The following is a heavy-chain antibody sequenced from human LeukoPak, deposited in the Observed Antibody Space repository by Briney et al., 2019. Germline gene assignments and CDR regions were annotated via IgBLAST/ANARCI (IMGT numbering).Heavy chain of an antibody. CDR2: IIPIFGTA. CDR1: GGTFSSYA. D-gene: IGHD3-16*02. J-gene: IGHJ4*02. Sequence: ASVKVSCKASGGTFSSYAISWVRQAPGQGLEWMGGIIPIFGTANYAQKFQGRVTITTDESTSTAYMELSSLRSEDTAVYYCARSRPALGTFDYWGQGTLVTVSS. V-gene: IGHV1-69*05. CDR3: ARSRPALGTFDY.